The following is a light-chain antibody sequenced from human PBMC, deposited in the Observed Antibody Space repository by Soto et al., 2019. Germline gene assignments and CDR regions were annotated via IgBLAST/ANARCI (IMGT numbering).Light chain of an antibody. J-gene: IGLJ3*02. CDR3: QSYDSGLRGWV. CDR2: GDS. Sequence: QSVLTQPPSVSGAPGQRVTISCTGSSSNIGANYDVHWYQHLPGTAPKLLISGDSNRPSGVPDRFSGSKSGTSASLGITGLQAEDEAAYYCQSYDSGLRGWVFGGGTKLTVL. CDR1: SSNIGANYD. V-gene: IGLV1-40*01.